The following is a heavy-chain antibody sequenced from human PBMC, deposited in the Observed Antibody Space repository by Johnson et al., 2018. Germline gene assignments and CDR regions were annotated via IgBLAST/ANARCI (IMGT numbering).Heavy chain of an antibody. J-gene: IGHJ4*02. CDR3: TTNTKDIGTYWGGD. D-gene: IGHD2-15*01. V-gene: IGHV3-15*01. CDR2: IKSKMEGGTT. Sequence: EVQLVESGGGLVKSGGSLGLSCAASEFPFSNAWMSGFRQAPGKGLAWVGLIKSKMEGGTTDNAAPVKGKLTISRNDSKNTLYLQVNSLKTEDTAVYYGTTNTKDIGTYWGGDWGQGTLVTVSS. CDR1: EFPFSNAW.